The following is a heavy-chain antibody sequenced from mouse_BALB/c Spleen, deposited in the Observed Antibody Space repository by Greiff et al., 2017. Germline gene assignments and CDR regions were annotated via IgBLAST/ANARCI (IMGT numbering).Heavy chain of an antibody. J-gene: IGHJ2*01. D-gene: IGHD1-1*01. CDR1: GFTFTAYY. CDR2: IRNKANGYTT. CDR3: AGDTLMTTEAHFDY. Sequence: EVQGVESGGGLVQPGGSLRLSCATSGFTFTAYYMSWVRQPPGKALEWLGFIRNKANGYTTEYSASVKGRFTISRDNSQSILYLQMNTLRAEDSATYYCAGDTLMTTEAHFDYWGQGTTLTVSS. V-gene: IGHV7-3*02.